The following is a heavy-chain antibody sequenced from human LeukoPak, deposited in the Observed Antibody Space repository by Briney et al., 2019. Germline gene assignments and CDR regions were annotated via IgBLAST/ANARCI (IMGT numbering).Heavy chain of an antibody. V-gene: IGHV1-69*06. D-gene: IGHD4-11*01. J-gene: IGHJ6*03. CDR3: ARGSTTVTEARNALYYCYMDV. CDR1: GGTFSSYV. Sequence: SVKVSCKASGGTFSSYVIRWVRQAPGQGLEWMGRIIPIFGTANYAQKFQGRVTITADKSTSTAYMELSSLRSADTAVYYCARGSTTVTEARNALYYCYMDVWGKGTTVTVSS. CDR2: IIPIFGTA.